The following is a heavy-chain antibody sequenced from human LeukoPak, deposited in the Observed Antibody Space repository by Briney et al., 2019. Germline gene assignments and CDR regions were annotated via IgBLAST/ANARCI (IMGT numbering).Heavy chain of an antibody. CDR2: IHDGGIT. CDR3: ARLYYGSGSSPTFDY. J-gene: IGHJ4*02. CDR1: GDSISHYF. D-gene: IGHD3-10*01. V-gene: IGHV4-59*08. Sequence: SESLSLTCTVSGDSISHYFWSWLRQPPGKGLGLEWIAYIHDGGITNYSPSLRSRVTISIDTSKNQFSLTLNSVTAADTAVYYCARLYYGSGSSPTFDYWGQGTLVTVSS.